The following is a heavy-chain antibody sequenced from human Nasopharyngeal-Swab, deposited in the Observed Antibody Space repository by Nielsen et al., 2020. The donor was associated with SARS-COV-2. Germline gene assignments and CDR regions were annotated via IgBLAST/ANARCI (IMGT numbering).Heavy chain of an antibody. D-gene: IGHD3-16*01. CDR3: TRAAYTGRKLREFYY. CDR2: ISGSGGST. J-gene: IGHJ4*02. V-gene: IGHV3-23*01. Sequence: VRQAPGKGLEWVSAISGSGGSTYYADSVKGRFTISRDNSKNTLYLQMNSLKTEDTAVYYCTRAAYTGRKLREFYYWGQGTLVTVSS.